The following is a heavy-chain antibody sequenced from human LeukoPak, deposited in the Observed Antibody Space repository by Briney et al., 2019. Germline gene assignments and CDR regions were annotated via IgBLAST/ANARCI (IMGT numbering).Heavy chain of an antibody. D-gene: IGHD2-2*01. Sequence: ASVKVSCKASGYTFTGYYIHWVRQAPGQGLEWMGWTDPNNGGTNYAQKFQGRVTMTRDTSISTAYMELSRLRSDDTAVYYCARDHGIVVEGWFDPWGQGTLVTVSS. J-gene: IGHJ5*02. CDR1: GYTFTGYY. CDR3: ARDHGIVVEGWFDP. CDR2: TDPNNGGT. V-gene: IGHV1-2*02.